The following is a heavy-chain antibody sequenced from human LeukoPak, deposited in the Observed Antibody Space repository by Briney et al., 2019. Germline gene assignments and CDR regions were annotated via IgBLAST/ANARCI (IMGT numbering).Heavy chain of an antibody. CDR2: IYTSGGS. CDR3: ARQTGSGLFILP. Sequence: SQTLSLTCTVSGGSISSGSNYWRWIRQPAGTGLEWIGRIYTSGGSSYNPSLRSRVTISVDTSKNQFSLRLTSVTAADTAVYYCARQTGSGLFILPGGQGTLVTVSS. D-gene: IGHD3/OR15-3a*01. J-gene: IGHJ4*02. CDR1: GGSISSGSNY. V-gene: IGHV4-61*02.